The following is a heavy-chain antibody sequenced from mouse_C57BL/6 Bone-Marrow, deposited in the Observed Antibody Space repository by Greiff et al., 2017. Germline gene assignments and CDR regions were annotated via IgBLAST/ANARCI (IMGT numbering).Heavy chain of an antibody. J-gene: IGHJ4*01. CDR3: ARSEDYDDYTMDY. CDR1: GYTFTNYW. CDR2: MHPNGGSP. D-gene: IGHD2-4*01. V-gene: IGHV1-64*01. Sequence: QVQLQQSGAELVKPGASVKLSCKASGYTFTNYWMHWVKQRPGQGLEWIGMMHPNGGSPDYNEKFKSEATLSVDKSSRTAYMELSSLTAEDSAVYYCARSEDYDDYTMDYWGQGTSVTVSS.